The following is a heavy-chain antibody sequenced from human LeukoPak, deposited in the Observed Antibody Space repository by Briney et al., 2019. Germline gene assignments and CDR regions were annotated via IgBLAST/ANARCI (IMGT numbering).Heavy chain of an antibody. CDR3: AKAGYYDSSGFLFDY. J-gene: IGHJ4*02. CDR1: GFTFSSYG. Sequence: GGSLRLSCAASGFTFSSYGMHWVRQAPGKGLEWVAVISYDGSNKYYADSVKGRFTISRDHSKNTLYLQMNSLRAEDTAVYYCAKAGYYDSSGFLFDYWGQGTLVTVSS. CDR2: ISYDGSNK. D-gene: IGHD3-22*01. V-gene: IGHV3-30*18.